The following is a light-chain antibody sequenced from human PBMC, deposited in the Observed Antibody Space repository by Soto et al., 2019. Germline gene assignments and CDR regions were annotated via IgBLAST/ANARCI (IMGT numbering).Light chain of an antibody. CDR1: QSLLHSDGYNY. Sequence: DIVMTQSPLSLPVTPGEPASISCRSSQSLLHSDGYNYLDWFLQRPGQSPQLLSYLSSSRASGVPDRFSGSGSGADFTLKISRVEAEDVGVYYCMQALQAPLTFGGGTKVDIQ. V-gene: IGKV2-28*01. CDR2: LSS. CDR3: MQALQAPLT. J-gene: IGKJ4*01.